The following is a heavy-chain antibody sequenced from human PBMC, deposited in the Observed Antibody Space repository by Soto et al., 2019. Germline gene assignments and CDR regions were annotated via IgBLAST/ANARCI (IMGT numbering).Heavy chain of an antibody. CDR3: ARGSPLSSSFPIDY. V-gene: IGHV4-59*12. D-gene: IGHD6-6*01. CDR2: IYYTGST. Sequence: QVQLQESGPGLVKPSETLSLTCTVFGGSIRPYYWSWIRQPPGKELEWIGYIYYTGSTNYSPSLKSRVTMSLDTSKTLLSLKLNSVTAADTAVYYCARGSPLSSSFPIDYWGQGSLVAVSS. CDR1: GGSIRPYY. J-gene: IGHJ4*02.